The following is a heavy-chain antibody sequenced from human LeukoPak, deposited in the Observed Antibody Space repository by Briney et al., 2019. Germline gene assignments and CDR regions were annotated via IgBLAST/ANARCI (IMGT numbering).Heavy chain of an antibody. V-gene: IGHV3-74*01. CDR2: IASDGSST. CDR3: ARGRPHGNDY. Sequence: PGGSLRPSCAASGFTFSSYAMSWVRKAPGKGLEWVSRIASDGSSTTYADSVKGRFSISRDNAKNTLYLQMNSLRVEDTAVYYCARGRPHGNDYWGQGTLVTVSS. J-gene: IGHJ4*02. CDR1: GFTFSSYA. D-gene: IGHD4-23*01.